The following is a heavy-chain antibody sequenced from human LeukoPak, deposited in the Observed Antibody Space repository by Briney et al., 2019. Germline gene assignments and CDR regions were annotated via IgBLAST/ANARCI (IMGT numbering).Heavy chain of an antibody. CDR1: GFTLRSYV. Sequence: GGSLRLSCVASGFTLRSYVMNWVRQTPGKGLEWVSPISSSSSYIYYADSVKGRFTISRDNAKNSLYLQMNSLRAEDTAVYYCARVTETNDLDYWGQGTLVTVSS. CDR3: ARVTETNDLDY. J-gene: IGHJ4*02. V-gene: IGHV3-21*01. CDR2: ISSSSSYI.